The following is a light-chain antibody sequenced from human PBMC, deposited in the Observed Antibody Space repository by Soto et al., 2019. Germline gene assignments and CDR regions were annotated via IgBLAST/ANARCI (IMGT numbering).Light chain of an antibody. CDR3: QQRGNWPPTWT. CDR1: QSIGYY. Sequence: IVMTQSPATLSLSPGERATLSCRAIQSIGYYLAWYQEKPGQAPRLLIYDASIRATGIPARFSGSWSGTDFTLTINGLEPEDSAVYYCQQRGNWPPTWTFGQGTKVDI. V-gene: IGKV3-11*01. J-gene: IGKJ1*01. CDR2: DAS.